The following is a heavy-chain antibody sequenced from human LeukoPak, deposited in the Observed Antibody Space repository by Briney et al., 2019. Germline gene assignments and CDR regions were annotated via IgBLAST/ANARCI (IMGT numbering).Heavy chain of an antibody. Sequence: SETLSPTCAVYGGSFSGYYWSWIRQPPGKGLEWIGEINHSGSTNYNPSLKSRVTISVDTSKNQFSLKLSSVTAADTAVYYCARGRRYCSSTSCYRNYYYYYMDVWGKGTTVTVSS. V-gene: IGHV4-34*01. CDR1: GGSFSGYY. CDR2: INHSGST. J-gene: IGHJ6*03. D-gene: IGHD2-2*01. CDR3: ARGRRYCSSTSCYRNYYYYYMDV.